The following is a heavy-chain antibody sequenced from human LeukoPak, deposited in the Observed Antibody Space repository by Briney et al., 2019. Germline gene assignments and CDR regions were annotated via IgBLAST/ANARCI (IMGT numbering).Heavy chain of an antibody. CDR1: GFTFSNHW. D-gene: IGHD1-1*01. J-gene: IGHJ4*02. CDR3: TKDRVWNSFDS. CDR2: INTDGSST. V-gene: IGHV3-74*01. Sequence: GGSLRLSCAAPGFTFSNHWMNWVRQAPGKGLVWVSRINTDGSSTTYADSVKGRFTISRDNAKNTLYLQMNSLKNEDTAVYYCTKDRVWNSFDSWGQGTLVTVSS.